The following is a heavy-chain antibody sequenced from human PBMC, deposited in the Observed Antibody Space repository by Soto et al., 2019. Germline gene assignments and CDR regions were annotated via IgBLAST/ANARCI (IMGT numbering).Heavy chain of an antibody. CDR2: INPGDSDI. D-gene: IGHD4-4*01. V-gene: IGHV5-51*01. Sequence: PGESLKISCKASGYSFTTYWIAWVRQMPGKGLEWMGIINPGDSDIRYSPSFQGQVTISADNSISTAYLQWSSLKASDTAMYYCARHEQFYYYYHGMDVWGQGTTVTVS. J-gene: IGHJ6*02. CDR1: GYSFTTYW. CDR3: ARHEQFYYYYHGMDV.